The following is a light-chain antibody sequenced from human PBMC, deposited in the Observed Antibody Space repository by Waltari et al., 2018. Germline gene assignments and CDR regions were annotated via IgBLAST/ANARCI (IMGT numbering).Light chain of an antibody. Sequence: DIEMTQSPSTLSASVGDRVTITCRASQSISNWLAWYQQKPGKAPNLLIYKASSLESGVPSRFSGSGSGTEFTLTISSLQPDDFAPYYCQQYYSYPITFCGGTKVEIK. CDR3: QQYYSYPIT. V-gene: IGKV1-5*03. CDR2: KAS. CDR1: QSISNW. J-gene: IGKJ4*01.